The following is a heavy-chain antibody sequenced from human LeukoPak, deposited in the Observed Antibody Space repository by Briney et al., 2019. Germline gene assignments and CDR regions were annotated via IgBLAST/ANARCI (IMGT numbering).Heavy chain of an antibody. CDR1: GFTFDDYA. Sequence: GRSLRLSCAASGFTFDDYAMHWVRQAPGKGLERVSGISWNSVIIGYADSVKGRFTISRDNAKNSLYLQMNSLRAEDTALYYCAKGGKNYFYYFDYWGQGTLVTVSS. CDR2: ISWNSVII. V-gene: IGHV3-9*01. J-gene: IGHJ4*02. CDR3: AKGGKNYFYYFDY. D-gene: IGHD3-16*01.